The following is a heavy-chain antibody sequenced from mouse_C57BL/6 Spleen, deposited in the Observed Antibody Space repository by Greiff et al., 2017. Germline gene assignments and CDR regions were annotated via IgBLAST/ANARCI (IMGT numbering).Heavy chain of an antibody. CDR2: ISDGGSYT. CDR3: ARGGDSYSYDLDD. D-gene: IGHD2-12*01. V-gene: IGHV5-4*03. Sequence: DVKLVESGGGLVKPGGSLKLSCAASGFTFSSYAMSWVRQTPEKRLEWVATISDGGSYTYYPDNVKGRFTFSRDNAKNNLYLQMSRLKSEDTAMYYCARGGDSYSYDLDDWGQGTTLTVSS. J-gene: IGHJ2*01. CDR1: GFTFSSYA.